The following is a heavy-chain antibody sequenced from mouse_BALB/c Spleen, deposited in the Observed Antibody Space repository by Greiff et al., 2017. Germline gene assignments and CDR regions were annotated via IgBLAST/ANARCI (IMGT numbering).Heavy chain of an antibody. J-gene: IGHJ4*01. CDR1: GFSLTSYG. V-gene: IGHV2-9*02. Sequence: VMLVESGPGLVAPSQSLSITCTVSGFSLTSYGVHWVRQPPGKGLEWLGVIWAGGSTNYNSALMSRLSISKDNSKSQVFLKMNSLQTDDTAMYYCASSTGTGAMDYWGQGTSVTVSS. D-gene: IGHD4-1*02. CDR3: ASSTGTGAMDY. CDR2: IWAGGST.